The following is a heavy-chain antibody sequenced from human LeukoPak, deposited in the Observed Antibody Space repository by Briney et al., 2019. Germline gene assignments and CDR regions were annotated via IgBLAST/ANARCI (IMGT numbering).Heavy chain of an antibody. D-gene: IGHD2-2*01. CDR2: IYTSGST. CDR1: GGSISSSSYY. CDR3: ARDLAVVVPAADPYYYYYYMDV. J-gene: IGHJ6*03. Sequence: KPSETLSLTCTVSGGSISSSSYYWGWIRQPAGKGLEWIGRIYTSGSTNYNPSLKSRVTISVDTSKNQFSLKLSSVTAADTAVYYCARDLAVVVPAADPYYYYYYMDVWGKGTTVTVSS. V-gene: IGHV4-61*02.